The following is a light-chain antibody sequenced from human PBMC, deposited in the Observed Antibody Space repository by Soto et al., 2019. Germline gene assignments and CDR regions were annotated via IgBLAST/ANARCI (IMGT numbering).Light chain of an antibody. CDR1: QSLSIY. J-gene: IGKJ4*01. V-gene: IGKV1-39*01. CDR2: TVS. Sequence: DIQLTQSPSSLSASVGDRVTITCRSSQSLSIYLNWYQQRPGKAPKLLISTVSSLQSGVPSRFSGGGSGTDFTLTISSLQPEDFATYYCQQSYDTPLTFGGGTRVEI. CDR3: QQSYDTPLT.